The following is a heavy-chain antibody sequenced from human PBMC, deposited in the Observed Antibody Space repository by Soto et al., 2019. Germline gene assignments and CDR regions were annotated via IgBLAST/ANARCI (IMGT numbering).Heavy chain of an antibody. J-gene: IGHJ4*02. CDR1: GFMFSNYP. CDR2: IKAAGGDT. V-gene: IGHV3-23*01. Sequence: EVQLLASGGDLVRPGGSLRLSCAGSGFMFSNYPMSWVRQAPGKGPEWVAAIKAAGGDTYYADSVKGRFTISRDNFNAMLYLQMNSLTVEDTAMYYCKRDVVASSPPGADYWGQGTLVTVSS. CDR3: KRDVVASSPPGADY. D-gene: IGHD5-12*01.